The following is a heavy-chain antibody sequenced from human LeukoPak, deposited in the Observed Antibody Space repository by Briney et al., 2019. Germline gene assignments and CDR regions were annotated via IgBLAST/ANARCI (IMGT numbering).Heavy chain of an antibody. CDR3: ERDRGSYGLDY. CDR2: ISAYKGNT. J-gene: IGHJ4*02. D-gene: IGHD3-16*01. Sequence: ASVKVSCKPAVYTFTRYGISWVRQAPSQRLEGMEWISAYKGNTNYAQKLQGRVTMTTATSTSTVYMELRSLRSDDRDVYSCERDRGSYGLDYWGQGTLVTVSS. CDR1: VYTFTRYG. V-gene: IGHV1-18*01.